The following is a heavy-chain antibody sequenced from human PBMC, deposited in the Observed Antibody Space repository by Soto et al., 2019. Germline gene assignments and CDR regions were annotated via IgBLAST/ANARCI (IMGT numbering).Heavy chain of an antibody. D-gene: IGHD6-13*01. Sequence: HPGGSLRLSCAASGFSLRSRSMSWVRQAPGKGLEWVSAISGSGGSTYYADSVKGRFTISRDNSKNTLYLQMNSLRAEDTAVYYCAKAQFSIAAAGTSYYYGMDVWGQGTTVTVSS. J-gene: IGHJ6*02. CDR3: AKAQFSIAAAGTSYYYGMDV. V-gene: IGHV3-23*01. CDR2: ISGSGGST. CDR1: GFSLRSRS.